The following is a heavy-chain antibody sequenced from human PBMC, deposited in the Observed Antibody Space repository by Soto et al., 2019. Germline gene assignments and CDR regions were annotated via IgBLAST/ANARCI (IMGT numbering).Heavy chain of an antibody. V-gene: IGHV1-2*04. CDR2: INPNSGGT. CDR1: GYTFTGYY. Sequence: ASGKVSCEASGYTFTGYYMHWVRQAPGQGLEWMGWINPNSGGTNYAQKFQGWVTMTRDTSISTAYMELSRLRSDDTAVYYCARAMVVADTSYSYYYGMDVRGQGTTVT. J-gene: IGHJ6*02. D-gene: IGHD2-15*01. CDR3: ARAMVVADTSYSYYYGMDV.